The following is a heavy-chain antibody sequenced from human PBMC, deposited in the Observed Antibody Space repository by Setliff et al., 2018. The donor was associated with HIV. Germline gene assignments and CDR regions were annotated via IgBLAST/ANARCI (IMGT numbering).Heavy chain of an antibody. CDR1: TDPITTPYY. J-gene: IGHJ5*02. V-gene: IGHV4-38-2*02. D-gene: IGHD3-10*01. CDR3: ARGGAHYYGSGSYYNWFDP. Sequence: PSETLSLTCTVSTDPITTPYYWGWIRQPPGKGLEWIGNIYYSGSTYYNPSLKSRVTISVDTSKNQFSLKLSSVTAADTAMYYCARGGAHYYGSGSYYNWFDPWGQGTLVTVSS. CDR2: IYYSGST.